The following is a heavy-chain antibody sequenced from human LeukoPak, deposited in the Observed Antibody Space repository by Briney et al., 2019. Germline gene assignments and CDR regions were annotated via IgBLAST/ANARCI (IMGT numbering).Heavy chain of an antibody. Sequence: PSETLSLTCAVYGGSFSGNYWSWIRQPPGKGLEWIGEINHSGSTNYNPSLKSRVTISVDTSKNQFSLKLSSVTAADTAVYYCARDTTPYSSGWYDYWGQGTLVTVSS. CDR2: INHSGST. D-gene: IGHD6-19*01. V-gene: IGHV4-34*01. J-gene: IGHJ4*02. CDR3: ARDTTPYSSGWYDY. CDR1: GGSFSGNY.